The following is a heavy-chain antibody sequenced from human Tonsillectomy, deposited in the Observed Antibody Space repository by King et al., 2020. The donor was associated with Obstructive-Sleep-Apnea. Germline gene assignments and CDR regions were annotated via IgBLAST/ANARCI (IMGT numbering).Heavy chain of an antibody. V-gene: IGHV3-30*18. CDR3: AKSLDGYYDILTGLALDAFDI. Sequence: VQLVESGGGVVQPGRSLRLSCAASGFTFSSYGMHWVRQAPGKGLEWVAVISYDGSNKYYADSVKGRFTISRDNSKNTLYLQMNSLRAEDTAVCYCAKSLDGYYDILTGLALDAFDIWGQGTMVTVSS. CDR2: ISYDGSNK. CDR1: GFTFSSYG. D-gene: IGHD3-9*01. J-gene: IGHJ3*02.